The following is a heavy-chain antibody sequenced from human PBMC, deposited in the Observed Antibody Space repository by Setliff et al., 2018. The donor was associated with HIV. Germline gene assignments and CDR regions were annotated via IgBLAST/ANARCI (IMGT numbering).Heavy chain of an antibody. CDR3: ARGRRVSSNYYYYYYMDV. V-gene: IGHV3-7*03. J-gene: IGHJ6*03. CDR1: GFTFSDYW. CDR2: IKQDGSEK. Sequence: PGGSLRLSCAASGFTFSDYWMTWVRQAPGKGLEWVANIKQDGSEKYCVDSVKGRFTISRDNAKNSLYLQMNSLGAEDTAVYYCARGRRVSSNYYYYYYMDVRGKGTTVTVSS. D-gene: IGHD2-2*01.